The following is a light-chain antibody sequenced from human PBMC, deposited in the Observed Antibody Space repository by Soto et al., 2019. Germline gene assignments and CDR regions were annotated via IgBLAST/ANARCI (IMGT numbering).Light chain of an antibody. CDR2: TAS. J-gene: IGKJ5*01. CDR3: QQLKSYPIT. CDR1: QGISNS. V-gene: IGKV1-9*01. Sequence: IQLTQSPSSLSASVGDRVTITCRASQGISNSLAWYQQKPGKAPKLLIYTASTLQCGVPSRFSGSGSGTDFTLTISCLQPEDFATYFCQQLKSYPITFGHGTRLEIK.